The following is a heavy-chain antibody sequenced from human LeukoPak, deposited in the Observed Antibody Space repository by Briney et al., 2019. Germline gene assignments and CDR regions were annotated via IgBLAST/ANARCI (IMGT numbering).Heavy chain of an antibody. CDR1: GFTFSSAW. V-gene: IGHV3-15*07. CDR2: IKTKTDGAAT. Sequence: GGSLRLSCAASGFTFSSAWMNWFRRAPGKGLEGVGRIKTKTDGAATEYATPVKGRFTFSRDDSKNTLYLQMNSLKTEDTAVYYCTTGVYWGQGTLVTVSS. CDR3: TTGVY. J-gene: IGHJ4*02.